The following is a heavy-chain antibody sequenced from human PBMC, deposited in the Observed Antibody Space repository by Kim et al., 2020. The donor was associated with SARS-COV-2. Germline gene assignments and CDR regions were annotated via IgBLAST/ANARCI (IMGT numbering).Heavy chain of an antibody. D-gene: IGHD6-13*01. V-gene: IGHV4-59*01. CDR3: ARDRIIAAAGDDAFDI. Sequence: SLKSRVTISVDTSKNQFSLKLSSVTAADTAVYYCARDRIIAAAGDDAFDIWGQGTMVTVSS. J-gene: IGHJ3*02.